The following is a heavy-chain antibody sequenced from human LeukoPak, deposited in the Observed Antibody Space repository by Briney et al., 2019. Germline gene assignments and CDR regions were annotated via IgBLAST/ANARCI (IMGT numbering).Heavy chain of an antibody. D-gene: IGHD5-12*01. V-gene: IGHV4-38-2*02. Sequence: SETLSLTCTVSGYSISSGYYWGWIRPPPGKGLEWIGSIYHSGSTYYNPSLKSRVTISVDTSKNQFSLKLSSVTAADTAVYYCAFATSGGYDWVYYFDYWGQGTLVTVSS. CDR3: AFATSGGYDWVYYFDY. CDR2: IYHSGST. J-gene: IGHJ4*02. CDR1: GYSISSGYY.